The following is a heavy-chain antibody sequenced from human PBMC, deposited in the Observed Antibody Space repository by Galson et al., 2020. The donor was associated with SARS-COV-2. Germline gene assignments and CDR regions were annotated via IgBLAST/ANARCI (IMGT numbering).Heavy chain of an antibody. CDR3: AKDLWLVVYAIMDV. Sequence: GGSLRLSCAASGFTFSSYGMHWVRQAPGKGLEWVAFIRYDGSNKYYADSVKGRFSISRDNSKNTLYLQMNSLRAEDTAVYYCAKDLWLVVYAIMDVWGQGTTVTVSS. V-gene: IGHV3-30*02. CDR1: GFTFSSYG. D-gene: IGHD2-8*02. CDR2: IRYDGSNK. J-gene: IGHJ6*02.